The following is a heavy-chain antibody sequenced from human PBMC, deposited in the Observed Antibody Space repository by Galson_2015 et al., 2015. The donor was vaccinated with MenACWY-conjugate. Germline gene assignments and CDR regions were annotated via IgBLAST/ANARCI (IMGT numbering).Heavy chain of an antibody. CDR3: ARLDRGGPNQPGGVGGMDV. CDR2: IIPIFGTA. J-gene: IGHJ6*02. V-gene: IGHV1-69*13. CDR1: GGTFSSYA. D-gene: IGHD3-16*01. Sequence: SVKVSCKASGGTFSSYAISWVRQAPGQGLEWMGGIIPIFGTANYAQKFQGRVTITADESTSTAYMELSSLRSEDTAVYYCARLDRGGPNQPGGVGGMDVWGQGTTVTVSS.